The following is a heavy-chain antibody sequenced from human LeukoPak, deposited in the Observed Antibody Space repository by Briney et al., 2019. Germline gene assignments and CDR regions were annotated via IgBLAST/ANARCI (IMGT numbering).Heavy chain of an antibody. J-gene: IGHJ4*02. Sequence: HTGGSLRLSCAASGFTFSSYWMSWVRQAPGKGLEWVANIKQDGSEKYYVDSVKGRFTISRDNAKNSLYLQMNSLRVEDTAFYYCVKEPRGGDFDYWGQGSLVTVSS. CDR3: VKEPRGGDFDY. CDR1: GFTFSSYW. CDR2: IKQDGSEK. V-gene: IGHV3-7*03. D-gene: IGHD3-16*01.